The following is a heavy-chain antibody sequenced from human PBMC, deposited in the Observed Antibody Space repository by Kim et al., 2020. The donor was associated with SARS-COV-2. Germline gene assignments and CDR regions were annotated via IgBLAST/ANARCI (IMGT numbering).Heavy chain of an antibody. J-gene: IGHJ4*02. V-gene: IGHV3-33*05. Sequence: GGSLRLSCAASGFTFSSYGMHWVRQAPGKGLEWVAVISYDGSNKYYADSVKGRFTISRDNSKNTLYLQMNSLRAEDTAVYYCARDSALGYCSGGSCSGGYWGQGTLVTVSS. D-gene: IGHD2-15*01. CDR1: GFTFSSYG. CDR2: ISYDGSNK. CDR3: ARDSALGYCSGGSCSGGY.